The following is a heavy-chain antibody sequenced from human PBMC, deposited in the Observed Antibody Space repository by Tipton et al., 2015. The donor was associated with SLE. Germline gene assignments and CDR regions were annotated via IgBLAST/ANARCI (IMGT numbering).Heavy chain of an antibody. D-gene: IGHD3-16*01. CDR2: IRSSGSTI. V-gene: IGHV3-48*03. Sequence: SLRLSCAASGFTFSSYEMNWVRQAPGKGLEWVSYIRSSGSTIYYADSVKGRFTISRDNAKNSLYLQMNSLRAEDTAVYYCARDLGGRGAFAIWGQGTMVTVSS. CDR1: GFTFSSYE. J-gene: IGHJ3*02. CDR3: ARDLGGRGAFAI.